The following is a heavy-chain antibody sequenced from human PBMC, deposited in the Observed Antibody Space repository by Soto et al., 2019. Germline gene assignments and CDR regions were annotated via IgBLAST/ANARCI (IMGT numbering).Heavy chain of an antibody. D-gene: IGHD2-15*01. Sequence: LSLNYYLSGVSLANSHSFCGWVRQPPGKGLEFIGSVYYSGGAYYSPSLKSRVTVSVDTSKNQLSLRVNSVTAADTAVYYCIRVVEAATRNTDSDSWGQGIMVTVSS. V-gene: IGHV4-39*01. CDR3: IRVVEAATRNTDSDS. CDR2: VYYSGGA. J-gene: IGHJ4*02. CDR1: GVSLANSHSF.